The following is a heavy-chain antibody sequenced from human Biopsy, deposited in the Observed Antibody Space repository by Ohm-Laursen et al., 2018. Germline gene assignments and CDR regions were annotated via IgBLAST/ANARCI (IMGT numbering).Heavy chain of an antibody. CDR1: GFTFSRSV. J-gene: IGHJ4*02. Sequence: SLRLSCTAPGFTFSRSVMHWVRQAPGKGLMWVSRIHGDERSATYAEPVKGRFTISRDNAKNTLHLQMNSLRAEDTAVYYCTGDSGGSGDYWGQGTLVTVSS. V-gene: IGHV3-74*03. D-gene: IGHD3-10*01. CDR2: IHGDERSA. CDR3: TGDSGGSGDY.